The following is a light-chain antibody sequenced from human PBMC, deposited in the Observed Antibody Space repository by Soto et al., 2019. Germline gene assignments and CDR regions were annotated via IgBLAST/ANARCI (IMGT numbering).Light chain of an antibody. CDR2: EAS. CDR3: QQSHNWPRT. V-gene: IGKV3-11*01. Sequence: EIVLTQSPGTLSLSPGERATLSCRASRSVITFLAWYQQRPGQAPRLLISEASNRAAGTPARFSGSGSGTDFTLTISSLEPEDFAVYYCQQSHNWPRTFGQGTKVDIK. J-gene: IGKJ1*01. CDR1: RSVITF.